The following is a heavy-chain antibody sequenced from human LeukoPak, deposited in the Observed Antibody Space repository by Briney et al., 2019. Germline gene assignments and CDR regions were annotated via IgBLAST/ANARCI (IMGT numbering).Heavy chain of an antibody. D-gene: IGHD3-10*01. Sequence: SQTLSLTCAISGDSVSSNSAAWNWIRQSPSRGLERLGRTYYRSKWYNDYAVSVKSRITISPDTSKNQFSLQLNSVTPEDTAVYYCARGRASMVRGVIISNYWYFVLWGRGTLVTVSS. V-gene: IGHV6-1*01. CDR1: GDSVSSNSAA. CDR3: ARGRASMVRGVIISNYWYFVL. J-gene: IGHJ2*01. CDR2: TYYRSKWYN.